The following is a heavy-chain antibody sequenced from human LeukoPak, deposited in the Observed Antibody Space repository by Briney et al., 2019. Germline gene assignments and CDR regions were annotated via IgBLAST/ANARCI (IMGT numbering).Heavy chain of an antibody. J-gene: IGHJ3*02. D-gene: IGHD3-9*01. CDR3: ASDFYDILTGFIPSDAFDI. V-gene: IGHV4-38-2*02. CDR1: GYSISSGYY. Sequence: SETLSLTCTVSGYSISSGYYWGWIRQPPGKGLEWIGSIYHSGSTYYNPSLKSRVTISVDTSKNQFSLKLSSVTAADTAVYYCASDFYDILTGFIPSDAFDIWGQGTMVTVSS. CDR2: IYHSGST.